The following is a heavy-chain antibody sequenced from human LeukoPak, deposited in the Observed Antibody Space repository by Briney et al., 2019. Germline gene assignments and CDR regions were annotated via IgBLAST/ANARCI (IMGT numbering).Heavy chain of an antibody. CDR2: IYTSGST. CDR3: ARGKAVAGRSSHFDY. J-gene: IGHJ4*02. Sequence: PSETLSLTCTVSGGSISSYYWSWIRQPAGKGLEWIGRIYTSGSTNYNPSLKSRVTMPVDTSKNQFSLKLSSVTAADTAVYYRARGKAVAGRSSHFDYWGQGTLVTVSS. D-gene: IGHD6-19*01. V-gene: IGHV4-4*07. CDR1: GGSISSYY.